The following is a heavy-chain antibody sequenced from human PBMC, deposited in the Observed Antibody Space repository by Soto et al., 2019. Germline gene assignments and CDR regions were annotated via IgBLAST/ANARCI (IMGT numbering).Heavy chain of an antibody. D-gene: IGHD3-10*01. V-gene: IGHV5-51*01. J-gene: IGHJ6*02. CDR1: GYSFTSYW. CDR3: ARLGDGSGRTWLVAGYYGMDV. Sequence: LGESLKISCKGSGYSFTSYWIGWGRQMPGKDLEWMGIIYPGDSDTRYSPSFQGQVTISADKSISTAYLQWSSLKASDTAMYYCARLGDGSGRTWLVAGYYGMDVWGQGTTLTVSS. CDR2: IYPGDSDT.